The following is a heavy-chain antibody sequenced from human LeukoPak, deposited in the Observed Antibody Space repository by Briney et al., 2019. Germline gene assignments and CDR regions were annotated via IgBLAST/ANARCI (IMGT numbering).Heavy chain of an antibody. Sequence: ASVKVSCKASGYTFTSYGISWVRQAPGQGLEWMGWISAYNGNTNYAQKLQGRVTMTTDTSTSTAYMELRSLRSDDTAVYYCGGGEVGGVTENNGFDPWGQGTLVTVSS. CDR3: GGGEVGGVTENNGFDP. J-gene: IGHJ5*02. CDR2: ISAYNGNT. V-gene: IGHV1-18*01. CDR1: GYTFTSYG. D-gene: IGHD2-21*02.